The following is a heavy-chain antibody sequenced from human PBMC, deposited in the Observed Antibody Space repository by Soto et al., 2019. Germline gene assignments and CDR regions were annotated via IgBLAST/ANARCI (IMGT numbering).Heavy chain of an antibody. CDR1: GGSISSSSYY. V-gene: IGHV4-39*01. CDR3: ARLLGLGGLDY. J-gene: IGHJ4*02. Sequence: SETLSLTCTVSGGSISSSSYYWGWIRQPPGKGLEWIGSIYYSGSTYYNPSLKSRVTISVDTSKNQFSLKLSSVTAADTAVYYCARLLGLGGLDYWGQGTLVTVSS. D-gene: IGHD5-12*01. CDR2: IYYSGST.